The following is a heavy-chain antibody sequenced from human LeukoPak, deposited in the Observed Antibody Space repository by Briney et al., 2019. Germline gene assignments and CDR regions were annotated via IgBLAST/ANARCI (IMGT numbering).Heavy chain of an antibody. D-gene: IGHD3-10*01. CDR1: GYNFIGYY. J-gene: IGHJ3*02. V-gene: IGHV1-46*01. Sequence: ASVKVSCKASGYNFIGYYMHWVRQAPGLGLEWMGIINPSGGSANYAQKFHGRVTLTRDTSTSTVYMELSSLRSDDTAVYYCARGEYAFDIWGQGTMVTVSS. CDR2: INPSGGSA. CDR3: ARGEYAFDI.